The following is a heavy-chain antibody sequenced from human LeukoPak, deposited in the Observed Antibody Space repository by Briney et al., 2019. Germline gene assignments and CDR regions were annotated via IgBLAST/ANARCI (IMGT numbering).Heavy chain of an antibody. J-gene: IGHJ6*03. V-gene: IGHV1-2*02. Sequence: ASVKVSCKASGYTFTGYYMHWVRQAPGQGLEWMGWINPNSGGTNYAQKSQGRFTISRDNAKNSLYLQMNSLRAEDTAVYYCARSSGYYYMDVWGKGTTVTISS. CDR1: GYTFTGYY. CDR2: INPNSGGT. CDR3: ARSSGYYYMDV.